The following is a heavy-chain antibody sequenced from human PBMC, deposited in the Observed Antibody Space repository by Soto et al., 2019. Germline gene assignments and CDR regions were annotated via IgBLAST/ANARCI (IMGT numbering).Heavy chain of an antibody. V-gene: IGHV1-8*01. CDR2: MKPNTGNS. Sequence: QVQLVQSGAEVRKPGASVKVSCEASGYTFTSYDIYWVRQATGQGLEWMGWMKPNTGNSGYAQKFQGRVTMTSDTSKSRAHMELSSLRSEDTAVYYCARRAETHGGNGFGADKYYFDFWGQVTLVTVSS. CDR1: GYTFTSYD. J-gene: IGHJ4*02. CDR3: ARRAETHGGNGFGADKYYFDF. D-gene: IGHD1-1*01.